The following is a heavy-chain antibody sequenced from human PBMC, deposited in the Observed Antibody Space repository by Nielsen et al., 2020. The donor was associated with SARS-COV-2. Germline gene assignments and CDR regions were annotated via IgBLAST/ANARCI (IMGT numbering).Heavy chain of an antibody. J-gene: IGHJ4*02. CDR2: ISNSGGST. D-gene: IGHD2-21*01. CDR1: GFTFSSYA. Sequence: GGSLRLSCAASGFTFSSYAMSWVRQAPGKGLEWVSGISNSGGSTFYADSVKGRFTISRDNSKNTLYLQMNSLRAEDTAVYYCAKDSGMIAEREVFDHWGQGTLVIVSS. V-gene: IGHV3-23*01. CDR3: AKDSGMIAEREVFDH.